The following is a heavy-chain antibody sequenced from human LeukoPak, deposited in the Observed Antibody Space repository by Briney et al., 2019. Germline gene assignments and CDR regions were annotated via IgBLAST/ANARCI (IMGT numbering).Heavy chain of an antibody. V-gene: IGHV4-59*01. J-gene: IGHJ4*02. CDR2: IYYSGST. CDR3: ARGHSSSPFTLDY. D-gene: IGHD6-6*01. Sequence: KPSETLSLTCTVSGGSISSYYWSWIRQPPGKGLEWIGYIYYSGSTNYNPSLKSRVTISVDTSKNQFSLKLSSVTAADTAVYYCARGHSSSPFTLDYWGQGTLVTVSS. CDR1: GGSISSYY.